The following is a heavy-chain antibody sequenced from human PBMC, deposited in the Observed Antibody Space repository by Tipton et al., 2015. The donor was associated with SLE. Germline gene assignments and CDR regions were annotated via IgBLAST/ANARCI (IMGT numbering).Heavy chain of an antibody. V-gene: IGHV4-34*01. Sequence: TLSLTCAVYGGSFSGYYWSWIRQSPGKGLEWIGEINHSGSTNYNPSLKSRVTISVDTSKNQFSLKLSSVTAADTAVYYCARREFLEWLAFDYWGQGTLVTVSS. CDR3: ARREFLEWLAFDY. D-gene: IGHD3-3*01. J-gene: IGHJ4*02. CDR2: INHSGST. CDR1: GGSFSGYY.